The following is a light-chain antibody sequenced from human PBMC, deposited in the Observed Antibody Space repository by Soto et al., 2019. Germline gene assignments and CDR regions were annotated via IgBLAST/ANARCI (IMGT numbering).Light chain of an antibody. J-gene: IGLJ2*01. CDR1: TGAVTSNHH. V-gene: IGLV7-46*01. CDR3: LLSYNAARV. CDR2: DTS. Sequence: QAVVTQEPSLTVSPGGTVTLTCGSSTGAVTSNHHPYWFQQKAGQAPRTLIYDTSNKRSWTPARFSGSLLRDKAALTLSGAQPEDESQYYCLLSYNAARVFGGGTKLTVL.